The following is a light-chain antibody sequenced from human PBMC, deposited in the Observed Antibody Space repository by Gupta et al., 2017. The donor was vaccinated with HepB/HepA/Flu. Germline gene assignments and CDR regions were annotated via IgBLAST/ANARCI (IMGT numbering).Light chain of an antibody. CDR1: SSDVGGHNY. Sequence: QSALTQPRSVSGSPGQSVTISCTGTSSDVGGHNYVSWYQQPPGKAPKLMIYDVSKRPSGVPDRFSGSKAGTTASRTISGHQAEDEADYYCCSYAGSYTWVFGGGTKLTVL. CDR2: DVS. V-gene: IGLV2-11*01. J-gene: IGLJ3*02. CDR3: CSYAGSYTWV.